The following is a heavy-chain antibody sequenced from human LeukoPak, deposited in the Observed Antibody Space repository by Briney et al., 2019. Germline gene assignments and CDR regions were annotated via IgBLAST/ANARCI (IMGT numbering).Heavy chain of an antibody. Sequence: PSETLSLTCTVSSASISSYYCTWIRQPAGKGLEWIGRIYTSGSTNYNPSLKSRVTMSVDTSKKQFSLKLNSVTAADTAVYYCARYCSSTSCSEGFDYWGQGTLVTVSS. CDR3: ARYCSSTSCSEGFDY. CDR1: SASISSYY. D-gene: IGHD2-2*01. J-gene: IGHJ4*02. V-gene: IGHV4-4*07. CDR2: IYTSGST.